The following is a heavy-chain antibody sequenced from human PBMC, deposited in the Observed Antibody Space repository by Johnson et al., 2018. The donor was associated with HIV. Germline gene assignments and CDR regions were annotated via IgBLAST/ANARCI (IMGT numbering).Heavy chain of an antibody. V-gene: IGHV3-48*03. J-gene: IGHJ3*02. CDR3: ARGYSGSKGTFDI. CDR2: ISSSGSTI. CDR1: KFIFSNSD. D-gene: IGHD1-26*01. Sequence: VQLVESGGGLVQPGGSLRLSCAASKFIFSNSDMIWVHQAPRKRLEWVSYISSSGSTIYYADSVKGRFTISRDNAKNSLYLQMNSLRAEDTAVYYCARGYSGSKGTFDIWGQGTMVTVSS.